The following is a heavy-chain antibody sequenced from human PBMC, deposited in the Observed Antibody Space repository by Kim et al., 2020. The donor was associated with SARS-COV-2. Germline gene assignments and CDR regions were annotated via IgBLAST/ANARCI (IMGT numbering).Heavy chain of an antibody. CDR3: ARDALWFGELPAWFDP. J-gene: IGHJ5*02. CDR1: GYTFTSYA. D-gene: IGHD3-10*01. Sequence: ASVKVSCKASGYTFTSYAMNWVRQAPGQGLEWMGWINTNTGNPTYAQGFTGRFVFSLDTSVSTAYLQISSLKAEDTAVYYCARDALWFGELPAWFDPWGQGTLVTVSS. V-gene: IGHV7-4-1*02. CDR2: INTNTGNP.